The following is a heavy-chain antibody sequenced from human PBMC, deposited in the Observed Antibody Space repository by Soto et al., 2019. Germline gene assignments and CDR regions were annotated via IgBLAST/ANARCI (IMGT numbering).Heavy chain of an antibody. CDR3: ASSNIAAAGFYYYGMDV. D-gene: IGHD6-13*01. V-gene: IGHV4-39*07. CDR2: IYYSGST. J-gene: IGHJ6*02. Sequence: SETLSRTCILSGSAIISSPYHRSCSHHPPGKGLEWIGSIYYSGSTNYNPSLKSRVTISVDTSKNQFSLKLSSVTAADTAVYYCASSNIAAAGFYYYGMDVWGRGATVT. CDR1: GSAIISSPYH.